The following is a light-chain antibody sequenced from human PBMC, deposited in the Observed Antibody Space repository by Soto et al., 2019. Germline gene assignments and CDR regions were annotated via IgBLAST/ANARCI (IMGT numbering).Light chain of an antibody. V-gene: IGKV3-20*01. Sequence: EIVLTQSPGTLCLSPGERATLSCRASQSVTNYYLAWYQQKPGQPPRLLIYGASNRATGIPDRFSGSGSGTDFTLTISGLEPEDFAVYFCQHCGTSIPYTFGQGTKLEIK. CDR3: QHCGTSIPYT. CDR2: GAS. J-gene: IGKJ2*01. CDR1: QSVTNYY.